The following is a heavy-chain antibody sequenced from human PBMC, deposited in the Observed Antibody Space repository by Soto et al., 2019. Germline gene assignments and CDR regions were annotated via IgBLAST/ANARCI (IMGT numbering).Heavy chain of an antibody. D-gene: IGHD5-12*01. V-gene: IGHV3-11*01. Sequence: GPLLLSCAPSGFACSDYPMSWIRHAPWKGLQWVSYSSISGSTIYYADSVKGRFTISRDNAKNSLDLQMNRLRAEDTAVYYCARESISGYDPDYYYGKDVWGQGTTLSVSS. CDR3: ARESISGYDPDYYYGKDV. CDR1: GFACSDYP. CDR2: SSISGSTI. J-gene: IGHJ6*02.